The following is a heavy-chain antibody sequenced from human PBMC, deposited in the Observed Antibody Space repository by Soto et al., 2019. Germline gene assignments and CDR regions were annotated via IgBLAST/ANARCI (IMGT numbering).Heavy chain of an antibody. CDR2: ISYDGTEE. Sequence: GGSLRLSCAASGFTFSSFSMHWVRQAPGKGLEWVAVISYDGTEEKYADSVKGRATVSRDNSKNTVYLQMNRLRGDDSAIYYCAKGRFDLVTISHFDHWGPGTLVTVSS. J-gene: IGHJ4*01. CDR1: GFTFSSFS. V-gene: IGHV3-30*18. D-gene: IGHD3-3*02. CDR3: AKGRFDLVTISHFDH.